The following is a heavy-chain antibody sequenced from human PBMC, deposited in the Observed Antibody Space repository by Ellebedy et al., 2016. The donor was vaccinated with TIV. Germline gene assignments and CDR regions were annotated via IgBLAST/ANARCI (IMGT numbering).Heavy chain of an antibody. D-gene: IGHD2-2*01. J-gene: IGHJ5*02. CDR2: INLSGGST. Sequence: ASVKVSXXASGYTFTSYYIHWVHQAPGQGLEWMGIINLSGGSTSYAQKFQGRVTMTTDTSTSTAYMELRSLRSDDTAVYYCARGSTSSNNWFNPWGQGTLVTVSS. CDR1: GYTFTSYY. CDR3: ARGSTSSNNWFNP. V-gene: IGHV1-46*01.